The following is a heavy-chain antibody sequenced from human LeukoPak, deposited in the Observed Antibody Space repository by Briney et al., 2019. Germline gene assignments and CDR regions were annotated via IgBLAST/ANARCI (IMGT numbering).Heavy chain of an antibody. V-gene: IGHV1-69*04. Sequence: ASVKVSCKASGGTFSSYAISWVRQAPGQGLEWMGRIIPILGIANYAQKFQGRVTMTRNTSISTAYMELSSLRSEDTAVYYCARDGRYSGYGDWGQGTLVTVSS. CDR2: IIPILGIA. CDR3: ARDGRYSGYGD. CDR1: GGTFSSYA. D-gene: IGHD5-12*01. J-gene: IGHJ4*02.